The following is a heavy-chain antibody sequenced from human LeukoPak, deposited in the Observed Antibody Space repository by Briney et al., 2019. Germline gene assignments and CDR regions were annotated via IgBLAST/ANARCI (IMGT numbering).Heavy chain of an antibody. CDR1: GGSFSGYY. V-gene: IGHV4-34*01. CDR2: INHSGNT. D-gene: IGHD6-13*01. Sequence: SETLSLTCAVYGGSFSGYYWSWIRQPPGKGLEWIGEINHSGNTNYNPSLKSRVTISVDTSKNQFSLKLSSVTAADTAVYYCASRSSSWYGYYYYMDVWGKGTTVTISS. J-gene: IGHJ6*03. CDR3: ASRSSSWYGYYYYMDV.